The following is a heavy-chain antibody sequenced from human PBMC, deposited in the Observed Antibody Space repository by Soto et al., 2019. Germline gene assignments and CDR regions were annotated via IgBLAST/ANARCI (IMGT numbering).Heavy chain of an antibody. CDR2: IYYSGYT. Sequence: QLQLQESGPGLVKPSETLSLTCTVSGGSISSSSYYWGWNRQPPGKGLEWIGSIYYSGYTYYNPYLKSRVTISVDTSKNQFSLKLSSVTAADTAVYYCARHNGPLYVGYYYDMDVWGQGTTVTVSS. J-gene: IGHJ6*02. CDR3: ARHNGPLYVGYYYDMDV. V-gene: IGHV4-39*01. D-gene: IGHD3-16*01. CDR1: GGSISSSSYY.